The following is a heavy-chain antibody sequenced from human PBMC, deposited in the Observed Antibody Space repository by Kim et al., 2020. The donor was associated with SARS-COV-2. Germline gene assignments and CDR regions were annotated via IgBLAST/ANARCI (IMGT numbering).Heavy chain of an antibody. Sequence: GGSLRLSCAASGFTFSSYAMSWVRQAPGKGLEWVSAISGSGGSTYYADSVKGRFTISRDNSKNTLYLQMNSLRAEDTAVYYCAKREISSSWYENWYFDLWGRGTLVTVSS. D-gene: IGHD6-13*01. J-gene: IGHJ2*01. CDR1: GFTFSSYA. CDR3: AKREISSSWYENWYFDL. CDR2: ISGSGGST. V-gene: IGHV3-23*01.